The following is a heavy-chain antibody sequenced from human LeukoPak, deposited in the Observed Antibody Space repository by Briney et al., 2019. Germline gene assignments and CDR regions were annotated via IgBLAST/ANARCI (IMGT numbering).Heavy chain of an antibody. CDR2: ISSSGSTI. CDR3: ARDSLHYGILTGYSYYFDY. J-gene: IGHJ4*02. V-gene: IGHV3-11*04. D-gene: IGHD3-9*01. Sequence: GGSLRLSCAASGFTFSDYYMSWIRQAPGKGLEWVSYISSSGSTIYYADSVKGRFTISRDNAKNSLYLQMNSLRAEDTAVYYCARDSLHYGILTGYSYYFDYWGQGTLVTVSS. CDR1: GFTFSDYY.